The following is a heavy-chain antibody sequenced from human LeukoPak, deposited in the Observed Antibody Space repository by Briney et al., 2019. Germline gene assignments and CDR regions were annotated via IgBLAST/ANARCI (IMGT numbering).Heavy chain of an antibody. Sequence: GGSLRLSCAASGFAFSSYWMHWVRQAPGKGLVWVSYIKSDGRSTSYADSVKGRFTISRDNAKNTLYLQMNSLRAEDTAVYYCARDRGYTQDYWGQGTLVTVSS. J-gene: IGHJ4*02. CDR3: ARDRGYTQDY. V-gene: IGHV3-74*01. CDR1: GFAFSSYW. D-gene: IGHD5-12*01. CDR2: IKSDGRST.